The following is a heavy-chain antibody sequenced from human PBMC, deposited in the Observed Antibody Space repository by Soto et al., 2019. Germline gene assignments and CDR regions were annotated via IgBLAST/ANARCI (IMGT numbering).Heavy chain of an antibody. CDR3: ARRNTIFDFDFYYYYYYMDV. CDR1: GGSISSSSYY. D-gene: IGHD3-3*01. Sequence: SETLSLTCTVSGGSISSSSYYWGWIRQPPGKGLEWIGSIYYSGSTYYNPSLKSRVTISVDTSKNQFSLKLSSVTAADTAVYYCARRNTIFDFDFYYYYYYMDVWGKGTTVTVSS. CDR2: IYYSGST. V-gene: IGHV4-39*01. J-gene: IGHJ6*03.